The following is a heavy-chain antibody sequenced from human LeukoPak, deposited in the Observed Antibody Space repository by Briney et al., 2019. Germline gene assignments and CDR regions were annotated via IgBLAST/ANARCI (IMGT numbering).Heavy chain of an antibody. D-gene: IGHD3-10*01. CDR1: GFTFSSYS. Sequence: GGSLRLSCAASGFTFSSYSMNWVRQAPGKGLEWVSYISSSSTIYYADSVKGRFTISRDNAKNSLYLQMNSLRAEDTAAYYCARLQYSFLYGSGSYGVDYWGQGTLVTVSS. V-gene: IGHV3-48*04. CDR2: ISSSSTI. CDR3: ARLQYSFLYGSGSYGVDY. J-gene: IGHJ4*02.